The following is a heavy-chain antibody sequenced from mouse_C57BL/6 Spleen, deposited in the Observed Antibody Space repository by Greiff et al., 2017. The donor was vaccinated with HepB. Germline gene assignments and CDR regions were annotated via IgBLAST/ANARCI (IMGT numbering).Heavy chain of an antibody. CDR2: INPNNGGT. Sequence: VQLKESGPELVKPGASVKISCKASGYTFTDYYMNWVKQSHGKSLEWIGDINPNNGGTSYNQKFKGKATLTVDKSSSTAYMELRSLTSEDSAVYYCARYPDYDPYYFDYWGQGTTLTVSS. CDR3: ARYPDYDPYYFDY. D-gene: IGHD2-4*01. CDR1: GYTFTDYY. V-gene: IGHV1-26*01. J-gene: IGHJ2*01.